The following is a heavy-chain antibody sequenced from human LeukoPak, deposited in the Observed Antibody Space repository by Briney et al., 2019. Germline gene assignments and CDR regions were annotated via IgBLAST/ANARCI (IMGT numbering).Heavy chain of an antibody. CDR3: ARVGYTGTKYYFAY. Sequence: SETLSLTCTDSGGSISSSSYCWGWVRQPPGKGLEWIGSIYYSGSTYYNPSLKSRVTISVDTSKNQLSLKLSSVTAADTAVYYCARVGYTGTKYYFAYWGQGTLVTVSS. CDR1: GGSISSSSYC. V-gene: IGHV4-39*07. CDR2: IYYSGST. D-gene: IGHD2-8*01. J-gene: IGHJ4*02.